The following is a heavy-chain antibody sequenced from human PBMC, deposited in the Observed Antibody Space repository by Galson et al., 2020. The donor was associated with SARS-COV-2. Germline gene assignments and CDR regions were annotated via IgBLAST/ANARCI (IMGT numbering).Heavy chain of an antibody. CDR3: ARSLYYDSTGYIPGGEYACDI. V-gene: IGHV1-46*01. D-gene: IGHD3-22*01. Sequence: ASVKVSCKASGYTFTSYYMHWVRQAPGQGLEWMGIINPSGGSTSYAQKFQGRVTMTRDTSTSTVYMELSSLRSEDTAVYYCARSLYYDSTGYIPGGEYACDIWGQGTMVTVSS. CDR1: GYTFTSYY. CDR2: INPSGGST. J-gene: IGHJ3*02.